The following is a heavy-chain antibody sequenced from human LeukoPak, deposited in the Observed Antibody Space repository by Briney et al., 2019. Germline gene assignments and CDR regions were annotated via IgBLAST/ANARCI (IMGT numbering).Heavy chain of an antibody. V-gene: IGHV3-64*01. CDR1: GFTFSRFP. CDR2: ISSDGGAT. D-gene: IGHD2-15*01. CDR3: AREVAYYDY. J-gene: IGHJ4*02. Sequence: PGGSLRLSCAASGFTFSRFPMHWVRQAPGKGLEYVSAISSDGGATYYANSVKGRFTISRDNSKNTLYLQMGSLRAEGMAVYYCAREVAYYDYWGQGTLVTVSS.